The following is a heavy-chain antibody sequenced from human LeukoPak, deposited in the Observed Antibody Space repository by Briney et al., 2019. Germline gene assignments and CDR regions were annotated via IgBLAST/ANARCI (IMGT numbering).Heavy chain of an antibody. D-gene: IGHD5-18*01. V-gene: IGHV3-23*01. J-gene: IGHJ6*02. CDR1: GFTFSSYA. CDR2: ISGSGGST. CDR3: AKDRGYSYGYYYYGMDV. Sequence: GGSLRLSCAASGFTFSSYAMSWVRQAPGKGLEWVSAISGSGGSTYYADSVKGRFTISRDNSKNTLYLQMNSLRAEDTAVYYCAKDRGYSYGYYYYGMDVWGQGTTVTVSS.